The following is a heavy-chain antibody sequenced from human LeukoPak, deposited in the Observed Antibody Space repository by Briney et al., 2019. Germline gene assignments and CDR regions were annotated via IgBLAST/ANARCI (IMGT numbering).Heavy chain of an antibody. CDR1: GGSISSYY. J-gene: IGHJ4*02. V-gene: IGHV4-59*01. Sequence: PSETLSLTCTVSGGSISSYYWSWIRRPPGKGLEWIGYIYYSGSTNYNPSLKSRVTISVDTSKNQFSLKLSSVTAADTAVYYCARSEGYFDPNHFDYWGQGTLVTVSS. D-gene: IGHD3-9*01. CDR3: ARSEGYFDPNHFDY. CDR2: IYYSGST.